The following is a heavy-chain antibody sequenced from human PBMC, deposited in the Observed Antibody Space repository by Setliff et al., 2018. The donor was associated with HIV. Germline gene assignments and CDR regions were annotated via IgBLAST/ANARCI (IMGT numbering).Heavy chain of an antibody. CDR1: GGSISSYY. CDR2: IYTSGST. Sequence: PSETLSLTCTVSGGSISSYYWSWIRQPPGKGLEWIGYIYTSGSTNYNPSLKSRVTMSVDTSKNQFSLRLTSVTAADTAVYFCARGRGSSSSWPIDYWGQGTLVTVSS. J-gene: IGHJ4*02. D-gene: IGHD6-13*01. CDR3: ARGRGSSSSWPIDY. V-gene: IGHV4-4*09.